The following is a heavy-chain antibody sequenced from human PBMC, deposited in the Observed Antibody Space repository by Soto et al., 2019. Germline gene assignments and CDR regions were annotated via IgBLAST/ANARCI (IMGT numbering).Heavy chain of an antibody. CDR1: GFTFSRYW. CDR2: IKQDGSGR. Sequence: PGGSLRLSCAASGFTFSRYWMSWVRQAPGKGLEWVANIKQDGSGRYYVDSVKGRFTISRDNAKNSLYLQMDSLRVEDTAVYYCATDAILRGYEDYDYWGQGTLVTVSS. V-gene: IGHV3-7*05. J-gene: IGHJ4*02. D-gene: IGHD5-12*01. CDR3: ATDAILRGYEDYDY.